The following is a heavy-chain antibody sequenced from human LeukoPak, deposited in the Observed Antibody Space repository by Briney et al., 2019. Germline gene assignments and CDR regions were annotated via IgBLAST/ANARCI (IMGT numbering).Heavy chain of an antibody. CDR3: ARDRRLNYYGSVFDY. J-gene: IGHJ4*02. V-gene: IGHV1-46*01. D-gene: IGHD3-10*01. CDR2: INPSGGST. Sequence: ASVKVSFKASGYTFTSYYMHWVRQAPGQGLEWMGIINPSGGSTSYAQKFQGRVTMTRDTSTSTVYMELSSLRSEDTAVYYCARDRRLNYYGSVFDYWGQGTLVTVSS. CDR1: GYTFTSYY.